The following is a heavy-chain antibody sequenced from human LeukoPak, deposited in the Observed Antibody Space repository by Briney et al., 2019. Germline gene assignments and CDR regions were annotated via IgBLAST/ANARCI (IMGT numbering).Heavy chain of an antibody. CDR2: IYTSGST. D-gene: IGHD6-19*01. CDR1: GDSISSYY. CDR3: ARVLAVALDY. Sequence: SETLSLTCTVSGDSISSYYWSWIRQPAGRGLEWIGRIYTSGSTNYNPSLKSRVTMSVDTSKNLFSLKVNSVTAADTAVYYCARVLAVALDYWGQGTLVTVSS. V-gene: IGHV4-4*07. J-gene: IGHJ4*02.